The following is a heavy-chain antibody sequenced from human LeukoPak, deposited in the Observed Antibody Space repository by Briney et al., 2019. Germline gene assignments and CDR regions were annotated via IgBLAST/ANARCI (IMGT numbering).Heavy chain of an antibody. CDR2: ISSSSSYI. Sequence: TTGGSLRLSCAASGFTFSSYAMSWVRQAPGKGLEWVSSISSSSSYIYYADSVKGRFTISRDNAKNSLYLQMNSLRAEDTAVYYCARFGGGYGMDVWGQGTTVTVSS. V-gene: IGHV3-21*01. J-gene: IGHJ6*02. D-gene: IGHD2-15*01. CDR1: GFTFSSYA. CDR3: ARFGGGYGMDV.